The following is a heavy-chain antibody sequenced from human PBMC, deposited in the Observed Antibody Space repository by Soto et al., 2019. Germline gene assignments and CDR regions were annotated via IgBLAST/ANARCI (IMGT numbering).Heavy chain of an antibody. CDR2: IIPIFGTG. CDR3: ASVRHYCSGGSCYSNQFDP. J-gene: IGHJ5*02. V-gene: IGHV1-69*13. CDR1: GGTFSSYA. Sequence: AVKVSCKASGGTFSSYAISWVRQAPGQGLEWMGGIIPIFGTGNYAHKFPPRLPITAAASTSTAYPALSSRRSEETDVYYCASVRHYCSGGSCYSNQFDPWAQG. D-gene: IGHD2-15*01.